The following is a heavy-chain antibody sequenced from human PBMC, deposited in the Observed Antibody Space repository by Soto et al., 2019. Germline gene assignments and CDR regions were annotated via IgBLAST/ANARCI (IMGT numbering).Heavy chain of an antibody. CDR2: ISDDGNTK. V-gene: IGHV3-30-3*01. CDR1: GFIFSSFP. CDR3: TRADVTVTLSVFDP. J-gene: IGHJ5*02. D-gene: IGHD4-17*01. Sequence: QVQLVESGGGVVQPGRSLRLSCAASGFIFSSFPMHWVRQAPGKGLEWVAVISDDGNTKYYADSVKGRFTISRDNSKNTLYLQMNSLSADDTAVYYCTRADVTVTLSVFDPWGQGTLVTVSS.